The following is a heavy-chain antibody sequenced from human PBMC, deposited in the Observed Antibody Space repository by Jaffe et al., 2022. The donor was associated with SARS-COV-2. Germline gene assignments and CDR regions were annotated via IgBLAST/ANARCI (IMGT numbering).Heavy chain of an antibody. D-gene: IGHD1-26*01. CDR3: ARHTTESFFVY. CDR1: GFTFINYG. J-gene: IGHJ4*02. V-gene: IGHV3-23*01. CDR2: ISGDGTKT. Sequence: EVQLLQSGGGLVQPGGSLRLSCTASGFTFINYGMSWVRQDPEKGLQWVSSISGDGTKTYYADSVKGRFTISRDNSKNILYLEMNSLRAEDTAVFYCARHTTESFFVYWGQGTLVTVSS.